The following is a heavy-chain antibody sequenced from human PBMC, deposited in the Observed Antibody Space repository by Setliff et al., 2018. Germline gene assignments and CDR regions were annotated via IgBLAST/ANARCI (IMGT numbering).Heavy chain of an antibody. D-gene: IGHD3-22*01. CDR3: ARYYYDSSAYYPFLY. CDR1: GFSLSNARMG. Sequence: SGPTLVNPTETLTLTCTVSGFSLSNARMGVSWIRQPPGKTLEWLAHIFSSDEKSYSTSLESRLTISKDTSKSQVVLTMTNMDPADTATYYCARYYYDSSAYYPFLYCGQGMLVTVSS. V-gene: IGHV2-26*01. J-gene: IGHJ4*02. CDR2: IFSSDEK.